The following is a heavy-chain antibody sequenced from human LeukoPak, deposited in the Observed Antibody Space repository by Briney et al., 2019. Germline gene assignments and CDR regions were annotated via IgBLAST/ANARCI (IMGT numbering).Heavy chain of an antibody. J-gene: IGHJ4*02. V-gene: IGHV3-30*18. CDR1: GFTLSSYG. CDR3: AKDRSSSWSFDY. Sequence: GGALRISCAASGFTLSSYGMHWVRQAPGKGLEWVAVISYNGNNKEYADSVKGRFTISRDNSKNTLYLQMNSLRAEDTAVYYCAKDRSSSWSFDYWGLGTLVTVSS. CDR2: ISYNGNNK. D-gene: IGHD6-13*01.